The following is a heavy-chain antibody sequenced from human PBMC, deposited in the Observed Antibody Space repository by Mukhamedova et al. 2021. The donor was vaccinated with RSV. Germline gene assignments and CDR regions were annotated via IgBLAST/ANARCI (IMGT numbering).Heavy chain of an antibody. CDR2: ISASGST. J-gene: IGHJ5*02. V-gene: IGHV4-4*07. Sequence: AGKGLEWIGRISASGSTNYSPSLQSRVTLSVDTSKNQLSLKLSSVTAADTAVYYCAKDAGGSRHLLGQGTLGTGSS. CDR3: AKDAGGSRHL. D-gene: IGHD1-26*01.